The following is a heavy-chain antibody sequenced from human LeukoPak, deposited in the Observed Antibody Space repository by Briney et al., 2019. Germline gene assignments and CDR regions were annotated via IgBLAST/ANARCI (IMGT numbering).Heavy chain of an antibody. Sequence: ASVKVSCKASGYSFTSNYMHWVRQAPGQGLEWMGIINPSGGGTSYAQKFQGRVTMTTDTSTTTAYMELRSLTSDDTAVYYCARRGGSYSHSDFWGQGTLVTVSS. V-gene: IGHV1-46*01. CDR1: GYSFTSNY. CDR2: INPSGGGT. CDR3: ARRGGSYSHSDF. D-gene: IGHD1-26*01. J-gene: IGHJ4*02.